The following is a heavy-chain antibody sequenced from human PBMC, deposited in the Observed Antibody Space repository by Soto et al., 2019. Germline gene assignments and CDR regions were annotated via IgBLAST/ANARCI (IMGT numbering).Heavy chain of an antibody. CDR3: ARSYGSGTYLDY. CDR2: VHYSGST. CDR1: GGSISRSSYY. V-gene: IGHV4-39*01. Sequence: PSETLSLTCTVSGGSISRSSYYWGWIRQPPGKGLEWIGSVHYSGSTYCNPSLKSRVTVSVDTSKKQFSLKLRSVTAADTVVYYCARSYGSGTYLDYWGQGTLVTVSS. D-gene: IGHD3-10*01. J-gene: IGHJ4*02.